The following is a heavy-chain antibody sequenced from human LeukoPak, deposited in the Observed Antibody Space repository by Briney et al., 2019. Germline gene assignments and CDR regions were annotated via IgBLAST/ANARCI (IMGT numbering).Heavy chain of an antibody. D-gene: IGHD1-26*01. CDR2: INWNGGST. CDR3: ATYWVGSDAFYI. J-gene: IGHJ3*02. Sequence: GGSLRLSCAASGFTFDDYDMSWVRQAPGKGLEWVSGINWNGGSTGYADSVKGRFTISRDNAKKSLYLQMNSLRAEDTALYHCATYWVGSDAFYIWGQGTMGTVSS. CDR1: GFTFDDYD. V-gene: IGHV3-20*01.